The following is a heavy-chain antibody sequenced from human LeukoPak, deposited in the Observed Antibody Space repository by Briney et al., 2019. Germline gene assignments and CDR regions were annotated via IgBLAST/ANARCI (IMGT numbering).Heavy chain of an antibody. CDR3: ARVKRGATVTTYRWFDP. CDR1: GASISSYY. J-gene: IGHJ5*02. CDR2: LYYRGSP. Sequence: SETLSLTCTVSGASISSYYWSWIRQPPGKGLEWIGYLYYRGSPNYNPSLQSRLTISVDTSKNQFSLKLSSVTAADTAVYYCARVKRGATVTTYRWFDPWGQGTLVTVSS. D-gene: IGHD4-17*01. V-gene: IGHV4-59*12.